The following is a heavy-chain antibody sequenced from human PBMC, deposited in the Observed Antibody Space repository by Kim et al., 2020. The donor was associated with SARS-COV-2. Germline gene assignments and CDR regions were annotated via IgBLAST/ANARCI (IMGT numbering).Heavy chain of an antibody. CDR3: ARALLWFGEHIDY. J-gene: IGHJ4*02. V-gene: IGHV3-30-3*01. CDR1: GFTFSSYA. CDR2: ISYDGSNK. D-gene: IGHD3-10*01. Sequence: GSLRLSCAASGFTFSSYAMHWVRQAPGKGLEWVAVISYDGSNKYYADSVKGRFTISRDNSKNTLYLQMNSLRAEDTAVYYCARALLWFGEHIDYWGQGTLVTVSS.